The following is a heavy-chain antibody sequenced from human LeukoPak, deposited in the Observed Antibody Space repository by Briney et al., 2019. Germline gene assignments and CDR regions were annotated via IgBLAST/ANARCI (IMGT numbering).Heavy chain of an antibody. CDR2: ISWNSGSI. CDR3: AKGDMVRGGGAFDI. J-gene: IGHJ3*02. D-gene: IGHD3-10*01. CDR1: GFTFDDYA. V-gene: IGHV3-9*01. Sequence: PGGSLRLSCAASGFTFDDYAMHWVRQAPGKGLEWVSGISWNSGSIGYADSVKGRFTISRDNAKNSLYLQMNSLRAEDTALYYCAKGDMVRGGGAFDIWGQGTMVTVSS.